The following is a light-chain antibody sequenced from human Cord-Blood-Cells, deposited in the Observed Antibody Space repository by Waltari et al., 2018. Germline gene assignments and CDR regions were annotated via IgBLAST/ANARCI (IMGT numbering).Light chain of an antibody. CDR2: EVS. CDR1: SSDVGGYNY. J-gene: IGLJ1*01. V-gene: IGLV2-14*01. CDR3: SSYTSSSTPYV. Sequence: QSALTQPASVSGSPGQSITISCTGTSSDVGGYNYVSWYQQHPGKAPKPMIYEVSNRPSGGSNRFSGSKSGNTASLTIAGLQAEDEADYYCSSYTSSSTPYVFGTGTKVTVL.